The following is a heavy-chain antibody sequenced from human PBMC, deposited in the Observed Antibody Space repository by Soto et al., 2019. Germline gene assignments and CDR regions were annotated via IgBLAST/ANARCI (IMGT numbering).Heavy chain of an antibody. D-gene: IGHD1-26*01. CDR3: ARSGGQVGATYGMDV. CDR1: GFTFSSYG. Sequence: GGSLRLSCAASGFTFSSYGMHWVRQAPGKGLEWVAVIWYDGSNKYYADSVKGRFTISRDNSKNTLYLQMNSLRAEDTAVYYCARSGGQVGATYGMDVWGQGTTVTVSS. J-gene: IGHJ6*02. CDR2: IWYDGSNK. V-gene: IGHV3-33*01.